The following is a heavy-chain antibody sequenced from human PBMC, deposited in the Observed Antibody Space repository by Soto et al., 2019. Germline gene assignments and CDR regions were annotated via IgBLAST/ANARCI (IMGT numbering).Heavy chain of an antibody. CDR1: GFTFSRNT. D-gene: IGHD3-3*02. CDR2: ITSSGSYV. Sequence: GGSLRLSCVTSGFTFSRNTMNWVRQAPGKGLERVASITSSGSYVYYADSVKGRFSASRDNAKNSLSLQMGSLRPDDTAIYFCVKDEGIEAMDVWGQGTTVTVSS. J-gene: IGHJ6*02. CDR3: VKDEGIEAMDV. V-gene: IGHV3-21*01.